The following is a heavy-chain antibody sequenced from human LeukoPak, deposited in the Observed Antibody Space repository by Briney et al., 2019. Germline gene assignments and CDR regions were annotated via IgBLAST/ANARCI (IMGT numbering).Heavy chain of an antibody. D-gene: IGHD2-15*01. CDR3: ARASTWGRGAATTGFDP. V-gene: IGHV4-59*01. Sequence: SETLSLTCTVSGGSISSYYWSWIRQPPGKGLEWIGYIYYSGSTNYNPSLKSRVTISVDTSKNQFSLKLSSVTAADTAVYYCARASTWGRGAATTGFDPWGQGTLVTVSS. CDR2: IYYSGST. J-gene: IGHJ5*02. CDR1: GGSISSYY.